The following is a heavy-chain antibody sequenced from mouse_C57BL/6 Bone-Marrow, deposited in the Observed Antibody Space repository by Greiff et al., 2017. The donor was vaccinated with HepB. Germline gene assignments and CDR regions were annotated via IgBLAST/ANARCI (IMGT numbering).Heavy chain of an antibody. V-gene: IGHV1-55*01. CDR3: ARGRRSNCAYYFDY. Sequence: QVQLQQPGAELVKPGASVKMSCKASGYTFTSYWITWVKQRPGQGLEWIGDIYPGSGSTNYNEKFKSKATLTVDTSSSTAYMQLSSLTSEDSAVYYGARGRRSNCAYYFDYWGQGTTLTVSS. CDR1: GYTFTSYW. D-gene: IGHD2-5*01. CDR2: IYPGSGST. J-gene: IGHJ2*01.